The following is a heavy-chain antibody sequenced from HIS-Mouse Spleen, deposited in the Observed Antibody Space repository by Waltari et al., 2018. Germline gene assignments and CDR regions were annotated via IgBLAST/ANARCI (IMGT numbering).Heavy chain of an antibody. CDR2: ISSSSSYI. V-gene: IGHV3-21*01. J-gene: IGHJ4*02. D-gene: IGHD7-27*01. CDR1: GFPFSSDS. CDR3: AREVTLTGYFDY. Sequence: EVQLVESGGGLVKPGGSLRLSWAASGFPFSSDSMNWVRQAPGKGLEWVSSISSSSSYIYYADSVKGRFTISRDNAKNSLYLQMNSLRAEDTAVYYCAREVTLTGYFDYWGQGTLVTVSS.